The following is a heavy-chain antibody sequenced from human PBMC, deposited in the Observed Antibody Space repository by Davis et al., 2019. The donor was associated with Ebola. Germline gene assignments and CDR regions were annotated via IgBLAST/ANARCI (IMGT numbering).Heavy chain of an antibody. J-gene: IGHJ6*04. CDR2: IIPIFGTA. D-gene: IGHD3-3*01. CDR3: ARGAIFGVVKGHYGMDV. CDR1: GGTFSSYA. V-gene: IGHV1-69*13. Sequence: SVKVSCKASGGTFSSYAISWVRQAPGQGLEWMGGIIPIFGTANYAQKFQGRVTITADESTSTAYMELSSLRSEDTAVYYCARGAIFGVVKGHYGMDVWGKGTTVTVSS.